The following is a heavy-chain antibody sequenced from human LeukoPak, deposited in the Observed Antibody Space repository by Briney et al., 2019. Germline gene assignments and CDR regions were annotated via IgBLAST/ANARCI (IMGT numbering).Heavy chain of an antibody. V-gene: IGHV4-39*01. Sequence: PSETLSLTCAVSGGSISSISSNNWAWIRQPPGKGLELIAAIHYIGSTYYNPSFMSRVTISVDTSKNQFSLKLNSLTATDTAVYYCARLPTGYPNWFDTWGQGILVTVSS. CDR2: IHYIGST. J-gene: IGHJ5*02. CDR3: ARLPTGYPNWFDT. D-gene: IGHD5-18*01. CDR1: GGSISSISSNN.